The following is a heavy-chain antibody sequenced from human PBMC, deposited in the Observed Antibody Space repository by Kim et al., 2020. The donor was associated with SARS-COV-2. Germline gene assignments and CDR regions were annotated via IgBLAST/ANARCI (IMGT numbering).Heavy chain of an antibody. D-gene: IGHD3-10*01. V-gene: IGHV7-4-1*02. Sequence: ASVKVSCKASGYTFTSYAMNWVRQAPGQGLEWMGWINTNTGNPTYAQGFTGRFVFSLDTSVSTAYLQISSLKAEDTAVYYCASGRRNYYGSGSPGPFWDYWGQGTLVTVSS. CDR3: ASGRRNYYGSGSPGPFWDY. CDR1: GYTFTSYA. CDR2: INTNTGNP. J-gene: IGHJ4*02.